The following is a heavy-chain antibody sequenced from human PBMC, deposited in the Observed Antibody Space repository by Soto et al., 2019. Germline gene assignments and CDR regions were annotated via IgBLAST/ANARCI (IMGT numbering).Heavy chain of an antibody. CDR1: GYTFTGYY. CDR2: INPNSGGT. D-gene: IGHD3-22*01. V-gene: IGHV1-2*02. CDR3: ARDASCDNSLNFDD. Sequence: ASVKVSCKASGYTFTGYYMHWVRQAPGQGLEEMGWINPNSGGTNYAQKFQGRVTMTRDTSISQSYMELSRLRSDDTAVYYCARDASCDNSLNFDDWGQGTLVTVSS. J-gene: IGHJ4*02.